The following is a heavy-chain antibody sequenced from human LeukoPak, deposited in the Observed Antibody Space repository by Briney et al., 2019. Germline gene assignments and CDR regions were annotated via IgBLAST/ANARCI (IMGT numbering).Heavy chain of an antibody. CDR1: GGSISSYY. D-gene: IGHD2-2*01. V-gene: IGHV4-59*01. CDR3: ASTVAAAMSDYHYGMDV. Sequence: SETLSLTCTVSGGSISSYYWSWIRQPPGKGLEWIGYIYYSGSTNYNPSLKSRVTISVDTSKNQFSLKLSSVTAADTAVYYCASTVAAAMSDYHYGMDVWGKGTTVTVSS. CDR2: IYYSGST. J-gene: IGHJ6*04.